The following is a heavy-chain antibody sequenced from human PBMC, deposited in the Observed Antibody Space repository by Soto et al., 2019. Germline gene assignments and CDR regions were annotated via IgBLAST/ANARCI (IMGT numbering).Heavy chain of an antibody. CDR1: GGSISSGGYY. D-gene: IGHD7-27*01. Sequence: TSETLSLTCTVSGGSISSGGYYWSWIRQHPGKGLEWIGYIYYSGSTYYNPSLKSRVTISVDTSKNQFSLKLSSVTAADTAVYYCARDPGDPSGYFDLWGRGTLVTVSS. V-gene: IGHV4-31*03. J-gene: IGHJ2*01. CDR3: ARDPGDPSGYFDL. CDR2: IYYSGST.